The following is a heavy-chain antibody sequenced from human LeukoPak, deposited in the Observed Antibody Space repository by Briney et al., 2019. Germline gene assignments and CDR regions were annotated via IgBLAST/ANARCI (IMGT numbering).Heavy chain of an antibody. J-gene: IGHJ4*02. Sequence: ASVTVSCKASGYAFTSYAMHWVRQAPGQGLEWMGWINAGNGNTKYSQKFQGRVTITRDTSASTAYMELRSLRSEDTAVYYCARDGLGGAITMVRGVMGYWGQGTLVTVSS. CDR2: INAGNGNT. D-gene: IGHD3-10*01. CDR1: GYAFTSYA. V-gene: IGHV1-3*01. CDR3: ARDGLGGAITMVRGVMGY.